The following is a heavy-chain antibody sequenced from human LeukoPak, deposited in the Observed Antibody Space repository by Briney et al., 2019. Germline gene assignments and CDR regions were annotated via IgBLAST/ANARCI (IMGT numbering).Heavy chain of an antibody. CDR1: GGTFSSYA. J-gene: IGHJ6*03. CDR3: ASLLWFGVNDMDV. CDR2: IIPIFGTA. Sequence: SVKVSCKASGGTFSSYAISWVRQGPGQGLEWRGGIIPIFGTANYAQKFQGRVTITTDESTSTAYMELSSLRSEDTAVYYCASLLWFGVNDMDVWGKGTTVTVSS. V-gene: IGHV1-69*05. D-gene: IGHD3-10*01.